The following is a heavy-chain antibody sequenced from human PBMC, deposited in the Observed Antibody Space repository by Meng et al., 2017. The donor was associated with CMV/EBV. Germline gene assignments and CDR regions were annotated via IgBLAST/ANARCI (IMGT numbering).Heavy chain of an antibody. CDR3: ARGPLRPYSSSSGSGYFDY. Sequence: GGSLRLSCAASGFTFSSYEMYWVRQAPGKGLEWVSYISSSGSTIYYADSVKGRFTISRDNAKNSLYLQMNSLRAEDTAVYYCARGPLRPYSSSSGSGYFDYWGQGTLVTVSS. CDR2: ISSSGSTI. D-gene: IGHD6-6*01. V-gene: IGHV3-48*03. J-gene: IGHJ4*02. CDR1: GFTFSSYE.